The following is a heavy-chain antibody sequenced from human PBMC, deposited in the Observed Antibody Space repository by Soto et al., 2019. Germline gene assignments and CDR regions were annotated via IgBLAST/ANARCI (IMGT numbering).Heavy chain of an antibody. D-gene: IGHD3-16*02. V-gene: IGHV3-7*05. Sequence: EVHLVESGGGLVQPGESLRLSCAASGFTFSDYWMTWVRQAPGKGLEWVANIKQAESRKSYLDSVTGRFTISRDNTRNSLYLQMGSLRAADTALDYCARDVSAGARRYRLDAFEMWCSGTRVMVS. J-gene: IGHJ3*02. CDR1: GFTFSDYW. CDR3: ARDVSAGARRYRLDAFEM. CDR2: IKQAESRK.